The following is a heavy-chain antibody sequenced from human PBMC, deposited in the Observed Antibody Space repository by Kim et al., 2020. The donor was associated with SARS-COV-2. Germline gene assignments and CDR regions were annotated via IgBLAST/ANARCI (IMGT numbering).Heavy chain of an antibody. D-gene: IGHD6-25*01. CDR2: INSDGSST. CDR3: ASPAPGSGGYFDY. Sequence: GGSLRLSCAASGFTFSSYWMHWVRQAPGKGLVWVSRINSDGSSTSYADSVKGRFTISRDNAKNTLYLQMNSLRAEDTAVYYCASPAPGSGGYFDYWGQGTLVTVSS. J-gene: IGHJ4*02. CDR1: GFTFSSYW. V-gene: IGHV3-74*01.